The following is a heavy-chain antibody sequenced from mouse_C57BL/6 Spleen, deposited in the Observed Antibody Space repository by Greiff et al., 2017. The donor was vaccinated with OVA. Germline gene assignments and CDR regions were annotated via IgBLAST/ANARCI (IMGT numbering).Heavy chain of an antibody. J-gene: IGHJ3*01. V-gene: IGHV5-4*01. CDR3: ARDRGAFAY. CDR2: ISDGGSYT. CDR1: GFTFSSYA. Sequence: EVHLVESGGGLVKPGGSPKLSCAASGFTFSSYAMSWVRQTPEKRLEWVATISDGGSYTYYPDNVKGRFTISRDNAKNNLYLQMSHLKSEDTAMYYCARDRGAFAYWGQGTLVTVSA. D-gene: IGHD3-1*01.